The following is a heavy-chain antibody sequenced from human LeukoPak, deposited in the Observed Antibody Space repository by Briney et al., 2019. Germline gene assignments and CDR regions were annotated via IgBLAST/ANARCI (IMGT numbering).Heavy chain of an antibody. Sequence: SETLSLTCAVYGGSFSGYYWSWIRQPPGKGLEWIGEINHSGSTNYNPSLKSRVTISVDTSKNQFSLKLSSVTAADTAVYYCARQMVRGVMSWFDPWGQGTLVTVSS. J-gene: IGHJ5*02. D-gene: IGHD3-10*01. CDR3: ARQMVRGVMSWFDP. CDR1: GGSFSGYY. V-gene: IGHV4-34*01. CDR2: INHSGST.